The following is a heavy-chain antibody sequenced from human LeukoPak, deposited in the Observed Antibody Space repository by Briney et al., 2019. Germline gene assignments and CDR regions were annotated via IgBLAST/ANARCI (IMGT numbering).Heavy chain of an antibody. Sequence: GGTLRLACAASVLTFSSFGMNWVRQAPGKGLEWVAFIRYDGSTKYYTDSVKGRFTISRDNSRDTLYLQMNSLRAEDTAVYYCAKFGELGGGYFDYWGQGTLVTVSS. CDR1: VLTFSSFG. CDR3: AKFGELGGGYFDY. CDR2: IRYDGSTK. J-gene: IGHJ4*02. D-gene: IGHD3-10*01. V-gene: IGHV3-30*02.